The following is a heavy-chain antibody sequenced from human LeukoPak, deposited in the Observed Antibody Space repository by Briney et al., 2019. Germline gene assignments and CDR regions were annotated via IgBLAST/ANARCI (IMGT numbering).Heavy chain of an antibody. CDR1: GFTFSSYS. J-gene: IGHJ4*02. D-gene: IGHD1-26*01. Sequence: KTGGSLRLSCAASGFTFSSYSMNWVRQAPGKGLEWVSSISSSSSYIYYADSVKGRFTISRDNAKNSLYLQMNSLRAEDTAVYYCARDKEGATEYWGQGTLVTVSS. CDR3: ARDKEGATEY. V-gene: IGHV3-21*01. CDR2: ISSSSSYI.